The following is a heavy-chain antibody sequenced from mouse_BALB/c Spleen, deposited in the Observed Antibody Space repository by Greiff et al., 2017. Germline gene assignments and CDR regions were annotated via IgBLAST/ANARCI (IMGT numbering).Heavy chain of an antibody. J-gene: IGHJ4*01. V-gene: IGHV3-8*02. CDR1: GDSITSGY. Sequence: EVKLVESGPSLVKPSQTLSLTCSVTGDSITSGYWNWIRKFPGNKLEYMGYISYSGSTYYNPSLKSRISITRDTSKNQYYLQLNSVTTEDTATYYCARLEAFYYAMDYWGQGTSVTVSS. CDR2: ISYSGST. CDR3: ARLEAFYYAMDY.